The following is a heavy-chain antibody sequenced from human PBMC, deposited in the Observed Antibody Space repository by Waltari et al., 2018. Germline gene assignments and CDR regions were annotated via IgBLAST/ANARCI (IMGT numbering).Heavy chain of an antibody. CDR2: LHPHSGRA. Sequence: QVQLVQSGAEVKKPGASVTVSCKASGYTFTSYHLHWVRQTPGQGLEWMGRLHPHSGRADYAQHFEGRVTMTRDTSLSTAYMELSGLRSDDTAVYYCVRDLARGPHSRTMYWGQGTLVTVSS. CDR3: VRDLARGPHSRTMY. V-gene: IGHV1-2*06. CDR1: GYTFTSYH. D-gene: IGHD3-16*01. J-gene: IGHJ4*02.